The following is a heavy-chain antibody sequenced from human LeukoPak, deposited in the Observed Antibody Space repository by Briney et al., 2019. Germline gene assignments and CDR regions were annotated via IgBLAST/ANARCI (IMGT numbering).Heavy chain of an antibody. D-gene: IGHD5-12*01. CDR2: ISSSSSSYI. Sequence: ETLSLTCTVSGGSISSSSYYWGWIRQPPGKGLEWVSSISSSSSSYIYYAGSVKGRFTISRDNAKNSLYLQMNSLRAEDTAVYYCAREHSGYDFPRRDYYYMDVWGKGTTVTVSS. J-gene: IGHJ6*03. CDR1: GGSISSSS. CDR3: AREHSGYDFPRRDYYYMDV. V-gene: IGHV3-21*01.